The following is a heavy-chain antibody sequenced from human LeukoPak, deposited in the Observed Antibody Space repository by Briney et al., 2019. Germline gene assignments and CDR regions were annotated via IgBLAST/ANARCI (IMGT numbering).Heavy chain of an antibody. D-gene: IGHD4-11*01. V-gene: IGHV4-34*01. CDR1: GGSFTIYS. J-gene: IGHJ4*02. CDR3: ARRVRSADYRLDY. Sequence: SETLSLTCAVYGGSFTIYSWTWIRQPPGRSLEWVGEISPSGNTQYNPSLKSRVTISLDASKSQFYLKLNSVTAADTAVYYCARRVRSADYRLDYWGQGTLVTVSS. CDR2: ISPSGNT.